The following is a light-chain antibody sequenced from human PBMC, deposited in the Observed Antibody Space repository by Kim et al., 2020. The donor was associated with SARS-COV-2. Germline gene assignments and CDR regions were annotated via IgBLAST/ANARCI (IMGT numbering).Light chain of an antibody. J-gene: IGKJ2*03. CDR2: GAS. CDR3: QQFGSSPPYS. V-gene: IGKV3-20*01. Sequence: PGERATLSCRASQTVINNYLAWYQQKPGQAPRLLVYGASTRATGIPDRFSGSGSGTDFTLTINKVEPEDFAVYYCQQFGSSPPYSFGQGTKLEI. CDR1: QTVINNY.